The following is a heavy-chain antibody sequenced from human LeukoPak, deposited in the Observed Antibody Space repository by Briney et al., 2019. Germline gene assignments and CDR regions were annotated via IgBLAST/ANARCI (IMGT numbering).Heavy chain of an antibody. D-gene: IGHD2-15*01. CDR2: INPSGGST. CDR3: VRASDPLSHCTGGRCFRFDF. Sequence: ASVTVSCKASGYTFTSYYIHWVRQAPGQGLEWMGIINPSGGSTGYAQKFQGRVTMTRDTSTSTVYMELSSLTSEDTAVYYCVRASDPLSHCTGGRCFRFDFWGQGTMVTVSS. V-gene: IGHV1-46*01. CDR1: GYTFTSYY. J-gene: IGHJ3*01.